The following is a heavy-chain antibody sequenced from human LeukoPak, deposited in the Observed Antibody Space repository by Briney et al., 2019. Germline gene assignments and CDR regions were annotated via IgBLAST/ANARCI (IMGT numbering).Heavy chain of an antibody. Sequence: SGTLSLTCTVSGGSISSSSYYWGWIRQPPGKGLEWIGSIYYSGSTYYNPSLKSRVTISVDTSKNQFSLKLSSVTAADTAVYYCARQKGSGSYYFKGFWFDPWGQGTLVTVSS. CDR1: GGSISSSSYY. J-gene: IGHJ5*02. V-gene: IGHV4-39*01. CDR2: IYYSGST. D-gene: IGHD3-10*01. CDR3: ARQKGSGSYYFKGFWFDP.